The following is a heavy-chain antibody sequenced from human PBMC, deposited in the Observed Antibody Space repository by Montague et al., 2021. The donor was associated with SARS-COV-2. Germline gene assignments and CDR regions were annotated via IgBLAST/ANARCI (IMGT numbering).Heavy chain of an antibody. J-gene: IGHJ5*02. CDR2: ISSSSSYI. CDR1: GFTFSSYS. Sequence: SLRLSCAASGFTFSSYSMNWVRQAPGKGLEWVSSISSSSSYIYYADSVKGRFTISRDNAKNSLYLQMNSLRAEDTAVYYCARDRYYDILTGYWEFDPWGQGTLATVSS. V-gene: IGHV3-21*01. CDR3: ARDRYYDILTGYWEFDP. D-gene: IGHD3-9*01.